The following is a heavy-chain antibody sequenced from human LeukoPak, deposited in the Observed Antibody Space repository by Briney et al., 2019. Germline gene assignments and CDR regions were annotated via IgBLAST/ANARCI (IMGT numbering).Heavy chain of an antibody. J-gene: IGHJ3*02. CDR3: ARDGHGNAGVTGFLANDAFDI. CDR1: GGSISSGSYY. CDR2: IYTSGST. Sequence: SETLSLTCTVSGGSISSGSYYWSWIRQPAGKGLEWIGRIYTSGSTNYNPSLKSRVTISVDTSKNQFSLKLSSVTAADTAVYYCARDGHGNAGVTGFLANDAFDIWGQGTMVTVSS. D-gene: IGHD3-3*01. V-gene: IGHV4-61*02.